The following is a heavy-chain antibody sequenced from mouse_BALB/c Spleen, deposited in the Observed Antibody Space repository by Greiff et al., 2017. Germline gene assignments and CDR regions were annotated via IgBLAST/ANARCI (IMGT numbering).Heavy chain of an antibody. CDR2: IWGGGST. V-gene: IGHV2-6-5*01. J-gene: IGHJ3*01. CDR3: AKHWDYDGSWFAY. D-gene: IGHD1-2*01. CDR1: GFSLTDYG. Sequence: VQRVESGPGLVAPSQSLSITCTVSGFSLTDYGVSWIRQPPGKGLEWLGVIWGGGSTYYNSALKSRLSISKDNSKSQVFLKMNSLQTDDTAMYYCAKHWDYDGSWFAYWGQGTLVTVSA.